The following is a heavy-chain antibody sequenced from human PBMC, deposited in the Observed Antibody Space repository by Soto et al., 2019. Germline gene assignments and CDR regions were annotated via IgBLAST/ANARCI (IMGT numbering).Heavy chain of an antibody. CDR3: ARGIKYGAYSRWFDP. CDR1: GYTFTSYD. V-gene: IGHV1-8*01. D-gene: IGHD4-17*01. Sequence: QVQLVQSGAEVKKPGASVKVSCKASGYTFTSYDINWVRQATGQGLEYLGWMNPNSGNTAYVQKFQGRFNMTWDTSMTTAYMELSSLRSEDTAVYFCARGIKYGAYSRWFDPWGQGTLVTVSS. J-gene: IGHJ5*02. CDR2: MNPNSGNT.